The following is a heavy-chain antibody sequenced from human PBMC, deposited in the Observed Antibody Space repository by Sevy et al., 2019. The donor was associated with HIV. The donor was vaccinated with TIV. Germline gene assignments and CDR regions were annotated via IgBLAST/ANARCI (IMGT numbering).Heavy chain of an antibody. CDR1: GFPFGSHS. D-gene: IGHD2-2*01. CDR3: AKDREDIVVVPAALPGVGAFDI. V-gene: IGHV3-30*18. Sequence: GGSLRLSCVGSGFPFGSHSMHRVRQAPGKGLEWVAVISYDGDNKYYADSVKGRFTISRDNSKNTLFLQMNSLRGDDTAVYYCAKDREDIVVVPAALPGVGAFDIWGQGTMVTVSS. J-gene: IGHJ3*02. CDR2: ISYDGDNK.